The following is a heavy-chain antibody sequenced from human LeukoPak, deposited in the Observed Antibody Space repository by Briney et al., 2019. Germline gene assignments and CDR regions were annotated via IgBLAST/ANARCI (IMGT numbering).Heavy chain of an antibody. CDR3: ARAVTWIDP. CDR2: IQNDGNDK. CDR1: GLTFSTYG. Sequence: TGGSLRLSCAASGLTFSTYGMHWVRQAPGKGLEWVAFIQNDGNDKYYADSVKGRFTISKDNSKNTVDLQMNGLRAEDTAVYYCARAVTWIDPWGQGTLVIVSS. J-gene: IGHJ5*02. V-gene: IGHV3-30*02.